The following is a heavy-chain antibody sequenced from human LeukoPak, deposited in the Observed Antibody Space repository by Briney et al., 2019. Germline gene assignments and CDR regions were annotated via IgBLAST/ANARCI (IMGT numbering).Heavy chain of an antibody. CDR2: ISSSSSTI. V-gene: IGHV3-48*01. Sequence: PGGSLRLSCAASGFTFSSYSMNWVRQAPGKGLEWVSYISSSSSTIYYADSVKGRFTISRDNSKNTLYLQMNSLRAEDTAVYYCAKGEIYGYYGMDVWGQGTTVTVSS. D-gene: IGHD4-17*01. CDR1: GFTFSSYS. J-gene: IGHJ6*02. CDR3: AKGEIYGYYGMDV.